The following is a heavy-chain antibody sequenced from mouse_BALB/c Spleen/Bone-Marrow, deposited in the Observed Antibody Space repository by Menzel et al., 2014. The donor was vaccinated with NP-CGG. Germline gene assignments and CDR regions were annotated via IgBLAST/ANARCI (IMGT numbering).Heavy chain of an antibody. CDR1: GFTFSYYG. J-gene: IGHJ2*01. CDR2: ISSGGSYT. Sequence: EVKLMESGGGLVKPGGSLKLSCAASGFTFSYYGMSWVRQSPEKRLEWVAEISSGGSYTYYPDTVTGRFTISRDNAKNTLYLEMSNLRSEDTAMYYCARDSSGCFDYWGQGTPLTGSS. V-gene: IGHV5-9-4*01. D-gene: IGHD3-1*01. CDR3: ARDSSGCFDY.